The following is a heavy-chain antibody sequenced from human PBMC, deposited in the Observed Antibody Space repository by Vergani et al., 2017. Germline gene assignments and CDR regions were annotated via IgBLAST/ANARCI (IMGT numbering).Heavy chain of an antibody. CDR3: ARVWKAMGRVYSGYDY. J-gene: IGHJ4*02. CDR2: ISYDGSNK. CDR1: GFTFSSYA. D-gene: IGHD5-12*01. Sequence: QVQLVESGGGVVQPGRSLRLSCAASGFTFSSYAMHWVRQAPGKGLEGVAVISYDGSNKYYADSVNGRFTISRDNSRNTLYLQMNSLRAEDTAWYYCARVWKAMGRVYSGYDYWGQGTLVTVSS. V-gene: IGHV3-30-3*01.